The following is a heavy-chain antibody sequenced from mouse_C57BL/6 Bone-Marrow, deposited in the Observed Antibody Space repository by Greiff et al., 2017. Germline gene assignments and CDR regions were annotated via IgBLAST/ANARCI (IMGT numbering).Heavy chain of an antibody. J-gene: IGHJ3*01. CDR3: ARGRITTVVAPVAY. Sequence: VQLVESGAELARPGASVKLSCKASGYTFTSYGISWVKQRTGQGLEWIGEIYPRSGNTYYNEKFKGKATLTADKSSSTAYMELRSLTSEDSAVYFCARGRITTVVAPVAYWGQGTLVTVSA. V-gene: IGHV1-81*01. CDR1: GYTFTSYG. CDR2: IYPRSGNT. D-gene: IGHD1-1*01.